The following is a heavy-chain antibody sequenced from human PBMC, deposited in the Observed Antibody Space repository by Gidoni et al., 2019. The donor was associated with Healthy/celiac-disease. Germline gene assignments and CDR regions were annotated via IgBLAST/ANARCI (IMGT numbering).Heavy chain of an antibody. J-gene: IGHJ6*03. CDR1: GFTFGDYA. Sequence: EVQLVESGGGLVKQGRSLRLSCTASGFTFGDYAMSWFRQAPGKGLELVGFIRSKAYGGTTEYAASVKGRVTISRDDSKSIAYLQMNSLKTEDTAVYYCTRDSTMFRGVIIHYYYYMDVWGKGTTVTVSS. CDR3: TRDSTMFRGVIIHYYYYMDV. D-gene: IGHD3-10*01. CDR2: IRSKAYGGTT. V-gene: IGHV3-49*05.